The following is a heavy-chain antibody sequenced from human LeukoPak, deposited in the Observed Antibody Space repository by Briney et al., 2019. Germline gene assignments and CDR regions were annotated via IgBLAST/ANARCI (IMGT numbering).Heavy chain of an antibody. CDR2: IYPGDSDT. V-gene: IGHV5-51*01. CDR3: ARAYYYDSSGYYSEAFDI. J-gene: IGHJ3*02. D-gene: IGHD3-22*01. Sequence: GESLKISCKGSGYIFTSYWIGWVRQMPGKGLEWMGIIYPGDSDTRYSPSFQGQVTISADKSISTAYLQWSSLKASDTAMYYCARAYYYDSSGYYSEAFDIWGQGTMVTVSS. CDR1: GYIFTSYW.